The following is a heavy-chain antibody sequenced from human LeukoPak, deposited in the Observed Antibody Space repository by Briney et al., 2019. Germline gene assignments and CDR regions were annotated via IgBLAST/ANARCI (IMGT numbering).Heavy chain of an antibody. V-gene: IGHV3-30*12. CDR1: GFSFSYYG. J-gene: IGHJ5*02. D-gene: IGHD1-7*01. CDR3: VRGVGVSRFNYLDP. CDR2: IYYDGSDK. Sequence: PGRSLRLSCAASGFSFSYYGMHWVRQAPGKGLEWVAVIYYDGSDKYYTDSVKGRFTISRDNSKTTLYLQMNSLRAEDTAVYYCVRGVGVSRFNYLDPWGQGTLVIVSS.